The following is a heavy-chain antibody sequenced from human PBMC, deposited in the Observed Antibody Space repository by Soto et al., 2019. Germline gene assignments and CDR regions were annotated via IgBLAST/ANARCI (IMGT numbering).Heavy chain of an antibody. CDR1: GGSISSGDYY. Sequence: SETLSLTFTVSGGSISSGDYYWSWIRQPPGTGLEWIGYIYYSGSTYYNPSLKSRVTISVDTSKNQFSLKLSSVTAADTAVYYCARTRGAYSTNYGRYYWFDPWAQGTLVTVSS. D-gene: IGHD4-4*01. CDR2: IYYSGST. CDR3: ARTRGAYSTNYGRYYWFDP. V-gene: IGHV4-30-4*01. J-gene: IGHJ5*02.